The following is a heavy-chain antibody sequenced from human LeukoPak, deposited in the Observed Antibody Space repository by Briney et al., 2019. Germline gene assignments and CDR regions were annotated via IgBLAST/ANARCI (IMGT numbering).Heavy chain of an antibody. CDR1: GYTFTSYG. CDR3: ARGGLYCSSTSCYGIEY. CDR2: ISAYNGNT. J-gene: IGHJ4*02. D-gene: IGHD2-2*01. Sequence: ASVKVSCKAAGYTFTSYGISWVRQAPGQGLEWMGWISAYNGNTNYAQKLQGRVTMTTDTSTCTVYMELRSLRSDDTAVYYCARGGLYCSSTSCYGIEYWGQGTLVTVSS. V-gene: IGHV1-18*04.